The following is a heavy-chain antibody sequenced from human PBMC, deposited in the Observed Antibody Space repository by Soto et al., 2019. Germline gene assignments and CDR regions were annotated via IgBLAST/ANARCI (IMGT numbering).Heavy chain of an antibody. Sequence: QVQLVQSGAEVKKPGSSVKVSCKASGGTFSSYTISWVRQAPGQGLEWMGRIIPILGIANYAQKFQGRVTITADKPTSTAYMELSSLRSENTAVYYCASMGGYCSGGSCSYDYWGQGTLVTVSS. CDR3: ASMGGYCSGGSCSYDY. CDR2: IIPILGIA. V-gene: IGHV1-69*02. CDR1: GGTFSSYT. J-gene: IGHJ4*02. D-gene: IGHD2-15*01.